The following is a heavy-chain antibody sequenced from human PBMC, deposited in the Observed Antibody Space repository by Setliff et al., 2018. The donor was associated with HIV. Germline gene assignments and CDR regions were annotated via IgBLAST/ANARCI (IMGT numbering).Heavy chain of an antibody. Sequence: GESLKISCAASGFTFSNYAMTWVRQAAGKGLEWVSAISSSGINTYYIDSVKGRFIISRYNSRNTLYLQLNSLRVEDTAVYFCAKEVSGGGWPRWGDQWGQGTRVTVSS. CDR3: AKEVSGGGWPRWGDQ. CDR2: ISSSGINT. D-gene: IGHD6-19*01. CDR1: GFTFSNYA. V-gene: IGHV3-23*01. J-gene: IGHJ4*02.